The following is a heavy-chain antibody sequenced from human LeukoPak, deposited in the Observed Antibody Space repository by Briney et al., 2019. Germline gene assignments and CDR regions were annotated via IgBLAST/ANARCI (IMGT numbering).Heavy chain of an antibody. CDR2: INHSGST. V-gene: IGHV4-34*01. CDR1: GGSFSGYY. CDR3: ARGGRAAAAGTGFDY. D-gene: IGHD6-13*01. J-gene: IGHJ4*02. Sequence: SETLSLTCAVYGGSFSGYYWSWIRQPPGKGLEWIGEINHSGSTNYNPSLKSRVTISVDTSKNQFSLKLSSVTAADTAVYYCARGGRAAAAGTGFDYWGQGTLVTVSS.